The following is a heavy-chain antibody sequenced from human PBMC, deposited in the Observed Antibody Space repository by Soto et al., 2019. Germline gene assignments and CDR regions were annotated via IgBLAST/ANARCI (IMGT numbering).Heavy chain of an antibody. J-gene: IGHJ3*02. D-gene: IGHD3-22*01. CDR3: ARQTDSYYTFDAFDI. CDR2: AYYSGST. CDR1: GGSISSGSYY. V-gene: IGHV4-39*01. Sequence: PSETLSLTCTVSGGSISSGSYYWDWIRQPPWKVLEWIGNAYYSGSTNYNPSLESRVTISVDTSKNQFSLKLSSVTAADTAVYYCARQTDSYYTFDAFDIWGQGTMVTVSS.